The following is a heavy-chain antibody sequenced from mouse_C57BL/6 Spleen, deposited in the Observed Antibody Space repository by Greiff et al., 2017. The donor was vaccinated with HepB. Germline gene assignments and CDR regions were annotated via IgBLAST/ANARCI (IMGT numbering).Heavy chain of an antibody. Sequence: QVHVKQPGAELVKPGASVKLSCKASGYTFTSYWMHWVKQRPGRGLEWIGRIDPNSGGTKYNEKFKSKATLTVDKPSSTAYMQLSSLTSEDSAVYYCARRMALRYYAMDYWGQGTSVTVSS. CDR1: GYTFTSYW. J-gene: IGHJ4*01. CDR2: IDPNSGGT. V-gene: IGHV1-72*01. CDR3: ARRMALRYYAMDY. D-gene: IGHD2-12*01.